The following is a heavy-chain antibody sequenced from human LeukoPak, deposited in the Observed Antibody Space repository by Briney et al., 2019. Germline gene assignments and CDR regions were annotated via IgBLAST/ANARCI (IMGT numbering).Heavy chain of an antibody. D-gene: IGHD3-22*01. CDR2: IYYSGST. J-gene: IGHJ3*02. Sequence: SETLSLTCTVSGGSISSGDYYWSWIRQPPGKGLEWIGYIYYSGSTYYNPSLKSRVTISVDTSKNQFSLKLSSVTAADTAVYYCAREVHRDSSGSIGGDAFDIWGQGTMVTVSS. CDR1: GGSISSGDYY. V-gene: IGHV4-30-4*08. CDR3: AREVHRDSSGSIGGDAFDI.